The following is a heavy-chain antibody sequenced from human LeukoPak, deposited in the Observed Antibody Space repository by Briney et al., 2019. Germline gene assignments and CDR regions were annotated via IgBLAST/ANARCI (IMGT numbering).Heavy chain of an antibody. CDR3: ARESWGYDSSGYYYVYGQ. CDR1: GFTFGNYG. D-gene: IGHD3-22*01. V-gene: IGHV3-20*04. Sequence: GGSLRLSCIASGFTFGNYGMSWVRQAPGRGLEWVSGIGWKGDSTSYADSVKGRFIVSRDNAKNSLYLQMNSLRAEDTALYYCARESWGYDSSGYYYVYGQWGQGTLVTVSS. J-gene: IGHJ4*02. CDR2: IGWKGDST.